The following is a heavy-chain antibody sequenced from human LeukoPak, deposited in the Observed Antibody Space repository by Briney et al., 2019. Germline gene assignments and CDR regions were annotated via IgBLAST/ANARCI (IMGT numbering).Heavy chain of an antibody. CDR2: ITGSTGYI. CDR3: ARGQPQWLVLYYFDY. Sequence: PGGSLRLSCAASGFTFSNYAMHWVRQAPGKGLEWVSSITGSTGYIHYADSLQGRFTISRDNAKNSLYLQMNSLRAEDTAVYYCARGQPQWLVLYYFDYWGQGTLVTVSS. CDR1: GFTFSNYA. D-gene: IGHD6-19*01. J-gene: IGHJ4*02. V-gene: IGHV3-21*01.